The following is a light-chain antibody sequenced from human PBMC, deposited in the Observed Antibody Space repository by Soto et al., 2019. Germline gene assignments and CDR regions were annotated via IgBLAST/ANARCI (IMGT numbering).Light chain of an antibody. V-gene: IGKV1-5*03. J-gene: IGKJ4*01. CDR2: KTS. CDR1: LSIRSW. Sequence: DIQMTQSPSTLAASVGDRVTITCRASLSIRSWLAWYQQKPGKGPNLLKYKTSTLEGGVPSRFSGRGSGTEFTLAIASLQPDDCATYYCQQYHIYPLTFGGGTKVEIK. CDR3: QQYHIYPLT.